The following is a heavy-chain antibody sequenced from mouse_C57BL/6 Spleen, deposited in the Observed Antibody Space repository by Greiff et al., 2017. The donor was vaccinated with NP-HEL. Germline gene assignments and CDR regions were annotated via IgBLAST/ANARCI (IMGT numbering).Heavy chain of an antibody. Sequence: QVQLQQPGAELVMPGASVKLSCKASGYTFTSYWMHWVKQRPGQGLEWIGEIDPSDSYTNYNQKFKGKSTFTVDKSSSTAYMQLSSLTSEDSAVYYCARRDYWGQGTTLTVSS. J-gene: IGHJ2*01. CDR2: IDPSDSYT. V-gene: IGHV1-69*01. CDR1: GYTFTSYW. CDR3: ARRDY.